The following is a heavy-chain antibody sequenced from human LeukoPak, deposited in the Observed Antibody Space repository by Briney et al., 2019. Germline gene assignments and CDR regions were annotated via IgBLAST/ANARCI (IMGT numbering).Heavy chain of an antibody. CDR3: ASSNWYGHFDY. V-gene: IGHV3-66*01. J-gene: IGHJ4*02. D-gene: IGHD6-13*01. CDR2: IYSGGST. CDR1: GFTVSSNY. Sequence: GGSLRLSCAASGFTVSSNYMSWVRQAPGKGLEWVSVIYSGGSTYYADSVRGRFTISRGNSKNTLYLQMNSLRAEDTAVYYCASSNWYGHFDYWGQGTLVTVSS.